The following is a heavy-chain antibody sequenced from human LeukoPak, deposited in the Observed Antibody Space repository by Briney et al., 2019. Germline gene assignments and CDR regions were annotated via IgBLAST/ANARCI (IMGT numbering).Heavy chain of an antibody. V-gene: IGHV3-23*01. CDR3: SRDPDIFVY. CDR1: GFTFSSNV. J-gene: IGHJ4*02. CDR2: IIGRGGST. Sequence: PGGSLRLSCVVSGFTFSSNVMSWFGRAPGKGLEWVLGIIGRGGSTYCADSVKGRFTISRDNSKNTVSLQMNSLRAEAPALYYCSRDPDIFVYWGQGTLVTVSS. D-gene: IGHD3-9*01.